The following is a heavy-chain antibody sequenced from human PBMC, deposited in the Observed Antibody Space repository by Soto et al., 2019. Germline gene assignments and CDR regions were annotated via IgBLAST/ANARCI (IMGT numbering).Heavy chain of an antibody. J-gene: IGHJ4*02. CDR3: ARGEVYCSGGSCYRYYFDY. CDR2: ISAYNGNT. CDR1: GYTFTSYG. D-gene: IGHD2-15*01. V-gene: IGHV1-18*01. Sequence: QVQLVQSGAEVKKPGASVKVSCKASGYTFTSYGICWVRQAPGQGLDWMGWISAYNGNTNYAQKLQGRVTMTTDTSTSTAYMELRSLRSDDTAVYYCARGEVYCSGGSCYRYYFDYWGQGTLVTVSS.